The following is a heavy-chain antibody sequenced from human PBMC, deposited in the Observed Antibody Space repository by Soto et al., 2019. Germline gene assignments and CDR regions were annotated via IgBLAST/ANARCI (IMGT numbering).Heavy chain of an antibody. V-gene: IGHV1-46*01. Sequence: VSVKVSCKASGYNFTSYYRRWVRQAPGQGHEWMGIINPSGGSTSYAQKFQGRVTMTRDTSTSTVYMELSRLRSEDTAVYYCARGVGRELRYYYYGMDVWGQGTTVTVSS. CDR3: ARGVGRELRYYYYGMDV. J-gene: IGHJ6*02. CDR2: INPSGGST. D-gene: IGHD1-26*01. CDR1: GYNFTSYY.